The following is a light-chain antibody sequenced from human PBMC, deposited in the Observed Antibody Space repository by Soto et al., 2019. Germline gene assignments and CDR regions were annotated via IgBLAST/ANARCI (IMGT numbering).Light chain of an antibody. CDR2: AS. J-gene: IGKJ3*01. CDR1: QSVSDMY. V-gene: IGKV3-20*01. Sequence: EIVLTQSPGTLSLSPGERATLSCRASQSVSDMYLAWYQQKRGQAPRLLIYASTRATGIPDRFSGSGSGTDFTLTISRVEPEDFAVYFCQHYGTSALFGPGTKVDIK. CDR3: QHYGTSAL.